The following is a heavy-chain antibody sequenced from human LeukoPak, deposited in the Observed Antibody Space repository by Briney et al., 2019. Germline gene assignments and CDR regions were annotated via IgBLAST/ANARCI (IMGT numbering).Heavy chain of an antibody. D-gene: IGHD5-12*01. CDR3: ARSLHIVATNDAFDI. V-gene: IGHV3-48*03. CDR2: ISTSGNNI. CDR1: GFTFSSYE. Sequence: PGGSLRLPCAASGFTFSSYEMNWVRQAPGKGLEWVSYISTSGNNIHYADSVKGRFTISRDNARNSLYLQMDSLRVEDTAVYYCARSLHIVATNDAFDIWGQGTMVIVSS. J-gene: IGHJ3*02.